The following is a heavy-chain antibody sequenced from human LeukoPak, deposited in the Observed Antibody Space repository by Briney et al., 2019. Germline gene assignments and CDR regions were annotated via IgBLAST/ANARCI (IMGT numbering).Heavy chain of an antibody. Sequence: GGSLRLSCAASGFTVSSNYMSWVRQAPGKGLEWVSVIYSGGSTYYADSVKGRFTISRDNAKNSLYLQMNSLRAEDTAVYYCASRLLKDYWGQGTLVTVSS. V-gene: IGHV3-53*01. J-gene: IGHJ4*02. D-gene: IGHD3-22*01. CDR1: GFTVSSNY. CDR3: ASRLLKDY. CDR2: IYSGGST.